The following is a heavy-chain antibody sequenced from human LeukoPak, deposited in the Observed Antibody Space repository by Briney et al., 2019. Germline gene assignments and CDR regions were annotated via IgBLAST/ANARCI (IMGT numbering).Heavy chain of an antibody. V-gene: IGHV1-2*02. J-gene: IGHJ4*02. CDR2: IIPNSGAT. D-gene: IGHD1-26*01. CDR3: ARQLGATSRDY. CDR1: GYTFTGYY. Sequence: ASVKVSSKASGYTFTGYYMHWVRQAPGQGLEWMGWIIPNSGATNYAQNFQGRVTMTRDTSISTTYMELNRLTSDDTAVYYCARQLGATSRDYWGQGTLVTVSS.